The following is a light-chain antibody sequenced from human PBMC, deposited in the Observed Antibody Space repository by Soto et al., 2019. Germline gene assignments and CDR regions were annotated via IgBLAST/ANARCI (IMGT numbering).Light chain of an antibody. J-gene: IGKJ4*01. CDR3: QQYNNWPST. Sequence: EIVMTQSPATLSVSPGERATLSCRASQSVSSNLAWYQQKPGQAPRLLIYGASTRATGIPARFSGSGSGTEFTLTISSLQYEDFAVHYYQQYNNWPSTFGGGTKVEIK. CDR2: GAS. CDR1: QSVSSN. V-gene: IGKV3-15*01.